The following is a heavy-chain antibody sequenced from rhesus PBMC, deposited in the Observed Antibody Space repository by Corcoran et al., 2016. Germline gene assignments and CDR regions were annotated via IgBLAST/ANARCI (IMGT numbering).Heavy chain of an antibody. CDR3: ARYSGSYLFDY. V-gene: IGHV4-65*01. Sequence: QVQLQESGPGLVKPSETLSLTCAVSGGSISSSNWWSWIRQPPGKGLEWIGYISGRSGSTNYNPSLKSRGTIATETSKNQFSLKLSSVTAADTAVYYCARYSGSYLFDYWGQGVLVTVSS. J-gene: IGHJ4*01. CDR2: ISGRSGST. D-gene: IGHD1-44*02. CDR1: GGSISSSNW.